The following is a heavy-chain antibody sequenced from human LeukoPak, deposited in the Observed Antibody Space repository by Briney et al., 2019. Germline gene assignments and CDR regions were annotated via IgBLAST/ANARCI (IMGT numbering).Heavy chain of an antibody. Sequence: GGSLRLSCAASGFSFSDNAMTWVRQAPGKGLEWVAVISSGGNTKYADSERGRFSISRDNSKNTLYLQMNSLSAEDTAVYYCAKSRGYYYEKSGPADYWGQGTLVTVSS. CDR3: AKSRGYYYEKSGPADY. D-gene: IGHD3-22*01. CDR1: GFSFSDNA. J-gene: IGHJ4*02. V-gene: IGHV3-23*01. CDR2: ISSGGNT.